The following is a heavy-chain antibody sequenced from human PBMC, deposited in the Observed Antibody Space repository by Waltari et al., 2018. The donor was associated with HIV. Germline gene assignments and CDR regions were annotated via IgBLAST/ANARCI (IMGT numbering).Heavy chain of an antibody. Sequence: EVQLVESGGGLVQPGGSLRLSCAVSGFTISSNYMRCVRQAPGKGLEWISVIFSGGSIYYTDSVKGRFTISRDNSKNTVYLQMNTLRAEDTAVYYCKGDTLTGQTGAAYWGQGTLVTVSS. D-gene: IGHD3-9*01. J-gene: IGHJ4*02. CDR2: IFSGGSI. V-gene: IGHV3-66*01. CDR1: GFTISSNY. CDR3: KGDTLTGQTGAAY.